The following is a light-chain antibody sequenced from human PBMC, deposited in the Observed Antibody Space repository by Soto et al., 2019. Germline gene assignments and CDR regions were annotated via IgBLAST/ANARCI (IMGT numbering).Light chain of an antibody. CDR1: QGVTTN. CDR2: DVS. Sequence: EILITQSPANLSVSPGQRVTLSCRAGQGVTTNFAWYQQKSGQSPRLLIYDVSSRATGVPSRFSGTGSETDFTLTISGLQSEDSAIYFCQQYNNWPFSFGQGTRLEI. V-gene: IGKV3-15*01. CDR3: QQYNNWPFS. J-gene: IGKJ5*01.